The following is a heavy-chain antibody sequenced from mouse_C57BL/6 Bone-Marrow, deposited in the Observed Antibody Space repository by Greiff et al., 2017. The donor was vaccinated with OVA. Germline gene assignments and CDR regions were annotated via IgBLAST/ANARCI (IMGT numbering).Heavy chain of an antibody. Sequence: QVQLQQPGAELVKPGASVKLSCKASGYTFTSYWMHWVKQRPGQGLEWIGMIHPNSGSTKYNEKFKSKATLTVDKSSSTVYMQLSSLTSEDSAVYYCASEVLLLRYCYARGCWGRETSLTVSS. V-gene: IGHV1-64*01. J-gene: IGHJ4*01. CDR2: IHPNSGST. CDR1: GYTFTSYW. D-gene: IGHD1-1*01. CDR3: ASEVLLLRYCYARGC.